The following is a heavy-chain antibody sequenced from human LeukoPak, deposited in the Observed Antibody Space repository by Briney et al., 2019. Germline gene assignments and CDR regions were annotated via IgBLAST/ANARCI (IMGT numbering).Heavy chain of an antibody. CDR2: IGTAADT. V-gene: IGHV3-13*01. CDR1: GFTFSRYD. Sequence: GGSLRLSCAASGFTFSRYDMHWVRQVSGKGLEWVSGIGTAADTFYPDSVKGRFTISRDNGENSFYLQMNSLRAGDTAVYYCAYALGAAEYFQHWGQGTLVTVSS. D-gene: IGHD2-2*01. J-gene: IGHJ1*01. CDR3: AYALGAAEYFQH.